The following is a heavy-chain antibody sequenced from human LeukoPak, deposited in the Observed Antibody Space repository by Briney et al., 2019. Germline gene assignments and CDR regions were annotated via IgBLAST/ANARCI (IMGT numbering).Heavy chain of an antibody. CDR2: IYYSGST. V-gene: IGHV4-59*11. D-gene: IGHD5-18*01. Sequence: SEPLSLTCTVSGGSISSHYWSWIRQPPGKGLEWIGYIYYSGSTNYNPSLKSRVTISVDTSKNQFSLKLSSVTAADTAVYYCAGVGYQDDYYYMDVWGKGTTVTVSS. CDR1: GGSISSHY. J-gene: IGHJ6*03. CDR3: AGVGYQDDYYYMDV.